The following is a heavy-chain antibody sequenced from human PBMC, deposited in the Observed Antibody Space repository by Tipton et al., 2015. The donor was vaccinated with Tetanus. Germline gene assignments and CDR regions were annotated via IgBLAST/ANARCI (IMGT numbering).Heavy chain of an antibody. D-gene: IGHD5-18*01. Sequence: TLSLTCTVSGGSISSSSYYWGWIRQPPGKGLEWIGSIYYSGSTYYNPSLRSRVTISVDTSKNQFSLKLSSVTAADTAVYYCARGYSYGGGWFGPWGQETLLTVSS. CDR2: IYYSGST. CDR3: ARGYSYGGGWFGP. V-gene: IGHV4-39*01. CDR1: GGSISSSSYY. J-gene: IGHJ5*02.